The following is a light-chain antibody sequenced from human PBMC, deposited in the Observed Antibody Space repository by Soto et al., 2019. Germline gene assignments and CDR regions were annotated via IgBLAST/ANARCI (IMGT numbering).Light chain of an antibody. CDR2: GAS. V-gene: IGKV3-20*01. Sequence: EIVLTQSPGTLSLSPGERATLSCRASQSVSSSYLAWYQQKPGQAPRLLIYGASSRATGIPDRFSGSGSGTDFTLTISRQEPEDFAVYCCHQYGSSPITFGQGTRLEIK. CDR3: HQYGSSPIT. J-gene: IGKJ5*01. CDR1: QSVSSSY.